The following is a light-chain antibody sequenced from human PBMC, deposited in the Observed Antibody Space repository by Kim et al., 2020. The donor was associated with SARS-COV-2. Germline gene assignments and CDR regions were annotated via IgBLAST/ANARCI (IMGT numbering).Light chain of an antibody. J-gene: IGKJ2*01. CDR1: QGISTW. Sequence: SASVGDRVTITRPAIQGISTWLAWYQQKPGKPPPLLHYQASTSESGVPSRFSGSESETEFTLTISSLQPDDFATYYCQQCKTYPYTFGQETTLEIK. V-gene: IGKV1-5*03. CDR3: QQCKTYPYT. CDR2: QAS.